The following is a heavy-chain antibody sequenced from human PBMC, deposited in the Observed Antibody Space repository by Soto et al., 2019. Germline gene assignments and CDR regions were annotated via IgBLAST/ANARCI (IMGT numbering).Heavy chain of an antibody. J-gene: IGHJ4*02. CDR2: INDSGRT. CDR1: GGSFSGYY. D-gene: IGHD5-12*01. Sequence: QVQLQQWGAGLLKPSETLSLTCAVYGGSFSGYYWGWIRQPPGKGLERIGEINDSGRTYYNPSLKGRVTISIGTSKNQFSLKVTSVTAADTAVYYCARGDGYRDYWGQGTLVSVSS. V-gene: IGHV4-34*01. CDR3: ARGDGYRDY.